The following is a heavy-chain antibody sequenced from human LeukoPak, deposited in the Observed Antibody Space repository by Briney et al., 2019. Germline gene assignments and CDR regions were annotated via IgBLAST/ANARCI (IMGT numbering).Heavy chain of an antibody. J-gene: IGHJ4*02. CDR3: ARYSGSCYNS. CDR1: GFTFSTYA. D-gene: IGHD2-15*01. V-gene: IGHV3-64*01. Sequence: SGGSPRLSCAASGFTFSTYAMHWVRQGPGKRLEYVAAISTNGDGTYYANSVRGRFTISRDNSKNTLYLQMGSLRAEDMAVYYCARYSGSCYNSWGQGTLVTVSS. CDR2: ISTNGDGT.